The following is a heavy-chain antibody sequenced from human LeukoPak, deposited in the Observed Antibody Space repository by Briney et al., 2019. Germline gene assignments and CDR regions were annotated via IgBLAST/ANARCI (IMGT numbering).Heavy chain of an antibody. CDR1: GFTFSTYS. Sequence: GGSLRLSCAASGFTFSTYSMNWVRQAPGKGLEWVANIKQDGSEKYYVDSVKGRFTISRDNAKNSLYLQMNSLRAEDTAVYYRARVQAAEDYWGQGTLVTVSS. CDR3: ARVQAAEDY. CDR2: IKQDGSEK. J-gene: IGHJ4*02. D-gene: IGHD6-13*01. V-gene: IGHV3-7*01.